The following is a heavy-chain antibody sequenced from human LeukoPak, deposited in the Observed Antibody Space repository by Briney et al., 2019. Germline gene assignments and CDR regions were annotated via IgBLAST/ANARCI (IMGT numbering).Heavy chain of an antibody. CDR3: AAQRCIGYCSSTSYAEDY. V-gene: IGHV3-23*01. CDR2: ISGSGGST. D-gene: IGHD2-2*01. Sequence: QPGGSLRLSCAASGFTFSSYAMSWVRQAPGKGLEWVSAISGSGGSTYYADSVKGRFTISRDNSKNTLYLQMNSLRAEDTAVYYCAAQRCIGYCSSTSYAEDYWGQGTLVTVSS. J-gene: IGHJ4*02. CDR1: GFTFSSYA.